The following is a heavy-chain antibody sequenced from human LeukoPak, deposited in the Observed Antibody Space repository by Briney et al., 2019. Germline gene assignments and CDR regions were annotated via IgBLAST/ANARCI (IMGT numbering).Heavy chain of an antibody. CDR2: IRYDGSNK. CDR1: GFTFSSYE. J-gene: IGHJ4*02. Sequence: GGSLRLSCAASGFTFSSYEMNWVRQAPGKGLEWVAFIRYDGSNKYYADSVKGRFTISRDNSKNTLYLQMNSLRAEDTAVYYCAKDGPSLSFDYWGQGTLVTVSS. CDR3: AKDGPSLSFDY. V-gene: IGHV3-30*02.